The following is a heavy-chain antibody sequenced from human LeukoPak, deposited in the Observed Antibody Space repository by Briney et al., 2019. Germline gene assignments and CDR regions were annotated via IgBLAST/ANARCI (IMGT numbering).Heavy chain of an antibody. CDR2: ISTYNGNT. J-gene: IGHJ4*02. CDR3: AKDSAVWGSLNYFDP. Sequence: ASVKVSFKSSGYTFTNYDISWVRPAPGQRLEWMGWISTYNGNTNYAQKLQGRVTMTTDTSTSTAYMELRSLRSDDTAVYYCAKDSAVWGSLNYFDPWGQGTLVTVSS. CDR1: GYTFTNYD. D-gene: IGHD3-16*01. V-gene: IGHV1-18*01.